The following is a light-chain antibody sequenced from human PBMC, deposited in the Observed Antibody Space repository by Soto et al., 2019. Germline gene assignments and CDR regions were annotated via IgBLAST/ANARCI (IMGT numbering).Light chain of an antibody. CDR3: QQYRNWPRT. J-gene: IGKJ1*01. Sequence: EIVLTQSPATLSVSPGERVTLSCRASQSVDISLAWYQQKPAQAPRLLLYGATTRATDMPGRFCGRGSATEFTFTIPSLQSEDDAVYYCQQYRNWPRTLCQGTKVDIK. CDR2: GAT. CDR1: QSVDIS. V-gene: IGKV3-15*01.